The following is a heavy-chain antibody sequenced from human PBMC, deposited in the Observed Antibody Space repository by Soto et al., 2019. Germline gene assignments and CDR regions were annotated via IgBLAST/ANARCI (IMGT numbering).Heavy chain of an antibody. J-gene: IGHJ4*02. V-gene: IGHV3-23*01. CDR1: GFTFSSYA. CDR3: AKGISMIVVVIHDY. CDR2: ISGSGGST. D-gene: IGHD3-22*01. Sequence: GGSLSLSCAASGFTFSSYAMSWVRQAPGKGLEWVSAISGSGGSTYYADSVKGRFTISRDNSKNTLYLQMNSLRAEDTAVYYCAKGISMIVVVIHDYWGQGTLVTVSS.